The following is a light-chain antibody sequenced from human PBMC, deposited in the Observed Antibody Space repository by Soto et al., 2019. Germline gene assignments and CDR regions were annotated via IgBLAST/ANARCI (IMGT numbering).Light chain of an antibody. Sequence: DIQMTQSPSSLSASVGDRVTITCQASQDIRYSLNWYQQKPGRAPKLLIYDVSILETGVPSRFSGSGSGTDFTFTISSLQPDDFATYYCQQYDVLPLTFGPGTTVDIK. CDR1: QDIRYS. V-gene: IGKV1-33*01. CDR2: DVS. J-gene: IGKJ3*01. CDR3: QQYDVLPLT.